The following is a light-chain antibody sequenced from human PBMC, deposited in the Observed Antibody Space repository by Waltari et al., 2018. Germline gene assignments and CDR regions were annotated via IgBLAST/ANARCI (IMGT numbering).Light chain of an antibody. CDR3: TSYSITYV. CDR1: SSDIGGHNY. Sequence: QSAPPQPASLSGSPGQSITLSCTGTSSDIGGHNYVSWYQHPPNTAPKLILYDVSERPSGVSDRFSGSKSGNTAALTISGLQTEDEADYFCTSYSITYVFGGGTKVTVL. J-gene: IGLJ1*01. V-gene: IGLV2-14*03. CDR2: DVS.